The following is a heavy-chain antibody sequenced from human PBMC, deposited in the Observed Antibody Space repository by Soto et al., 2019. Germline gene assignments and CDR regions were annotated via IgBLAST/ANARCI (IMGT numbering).Heavy chain of an antibody. D-gene: IGHD1-26*01. Sequence: EVQLVESGGGLVQPGGSLRLSCTASGFAVRHNYMTWVRQAPGKGLEWVSLIYSGGDTAYADSVKGRFTISRHTSQNTLYLQMNTLRAEDTAVYYCVKGAGPNLPSTVFPTFTYWGQGTLVTVSS. V-gene: IGHV3-53*04. J-gene: IGHJ4*02. CDR1: GFAVRHNY. CDR2: IYSGGDT. CDR3: VKGAGPNLPSTVFPTFTY.